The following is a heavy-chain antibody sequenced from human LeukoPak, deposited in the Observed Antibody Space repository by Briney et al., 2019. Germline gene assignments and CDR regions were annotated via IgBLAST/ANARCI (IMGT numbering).Heavy chain of an antibody. V-gene: IGHV1-18*01. CDR2: ISAYNGNT. Sequence: ASVKVSCKASGYTFTSYGISWVRQAPGRGLEWMGWISAYNGNTNYAQKLQGRVTMTTDTSTSTAYMELRSLRSDDTAVYYCARDRPGNFDWLLSYWGQGTLVTVSS. CDR3: ARDRPGNFDWLLSY. D-gene: IGHD3-9*01. CDR1: GYTFTSYG. J-gene: IGHJ4*02.